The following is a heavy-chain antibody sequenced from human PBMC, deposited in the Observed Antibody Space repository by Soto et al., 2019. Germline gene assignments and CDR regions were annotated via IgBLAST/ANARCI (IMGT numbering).Heavy chain of an antibody. CDR1: GCTFSSYA. D-gene: IGHD2-21*01. CDR3: ASEAPMSTGHNYGMDV. Sequence: QVQLVQSGAEVKKPGSSVKFSCKASGCTFSSYAISWVRQAPGQGLEWMGGIIPSFGTANYAQKFQGRVTITADESTSPAYMELSSLRSEYTAVYYCASEAPMSTGHNYGMDVWGQGTKVTVSS. J-gene: IGHJ6*02. CDR2: IIPSFGTA. V-gene: IGHV1-69*01.